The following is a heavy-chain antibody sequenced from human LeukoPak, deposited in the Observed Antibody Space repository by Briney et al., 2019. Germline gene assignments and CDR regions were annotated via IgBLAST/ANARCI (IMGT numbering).Heavy chain of an antibody. V-gene: IGHV4-59*08. Sequence: KPSETLSLTCTVSGDTVNNYYWSWIRQPPGKGLEWIAYMYYGGSINYNPSLESRVTISGDLSKSQFSLTLRSVTAADTAVYYCARVHNDILTDDSLGDKFDYWGQGTLVTVSS. CDR2: MYYGGSI. CDR1: GDTVNNYY. CDR3: ARVHNDILTDDSLGDKFDY. D-gene: IGHD3-9*01. J-gene: IGHJ4*02.